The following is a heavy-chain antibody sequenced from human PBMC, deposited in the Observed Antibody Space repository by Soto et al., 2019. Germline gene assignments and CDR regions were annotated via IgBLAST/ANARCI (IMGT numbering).Heavy chain of an antibody. V-gene: IGHV3-7*01. J-gene: IGHJ3*02. Sequence: PGGSLRLSCAASGFTFSSYWMSWVRQAPGKGLEWVANIKQDGSEKYYVDSVKGRFTISRDNAKNSLYLQMNSLRAEDTAVYYCARVGGYYYDSSGYYLGRDAFDIWGQGTMVTVSS. CDR3: ARVGGYYYDSSGYYLGRDAFDI. CDR1: GFTFSSYW. CDR2: IKQDGSEK. D-gene: IGHD3-22*01.